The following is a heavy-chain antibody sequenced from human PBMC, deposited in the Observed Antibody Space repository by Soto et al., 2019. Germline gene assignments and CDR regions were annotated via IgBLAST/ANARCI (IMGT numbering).Heavy chain of an antibody. Sequence: QVQLQESGPGLVKPSQTLSLTCTVSGGSISSGGYYWSWIRQHPGKGLEWIGYIYYSGSTYYNPSLKSRVTISVDTSKNQFSLKLSSVTAADTAVYYCATSPPSPIFGVVYGYYYYGMDVWGQGTTVTVSS. CDR3: ATSPPSPIFGVVYGYYYYGMDV. D-gene: IGHD3-3*01. J-gene: IGHJ6*02. CDR2: IYYSGST. V-gene: IGHV4-31*03. CDR1: GGSISSGGYY.